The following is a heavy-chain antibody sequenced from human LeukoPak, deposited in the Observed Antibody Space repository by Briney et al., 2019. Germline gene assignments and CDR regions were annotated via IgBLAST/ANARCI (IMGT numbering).Heavy chain of an antibody. CDR2: ISAYNGNT. Sequence: ASVKVSCKASGYTFTGYYMHWVRQAPGQGLEWMGWISAYNGNTNYAQKLQGRVTMTTDTSTSTAYVELRSLRSDDTAVYYCARGDAVVAAFPFDPWGQGTLVTVSS. V-gene: IGHV1-18*04. CDR3: ARGDAVVAAFPFDP. CDR1: GYTFTGYY. D-gene: IGHD2-15*01. J-gene: IGHJ5*02.